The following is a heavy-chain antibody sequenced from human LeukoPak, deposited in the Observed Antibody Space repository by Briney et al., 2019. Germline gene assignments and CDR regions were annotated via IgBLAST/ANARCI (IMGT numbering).Heavy chain of an antibody. Sequence: PGGSLRLSCAASGFTFSSYSMNWVRQAPGKGLEWVSSISSSSSYIYYADSVKGRFTISRDNAKNSLYLQMNSLRAEDTALYHCARGPEMTHYGMDVWGQGTTVTVSS. CDR3: ARGPEMTHYGMDV. CDR1: GFTFSSYS. V-gene: IGHV3-21*04. CDR2: ISSSSSYI. J-gene: IGHJ6*02. D-gene: IGHD2-21*02.